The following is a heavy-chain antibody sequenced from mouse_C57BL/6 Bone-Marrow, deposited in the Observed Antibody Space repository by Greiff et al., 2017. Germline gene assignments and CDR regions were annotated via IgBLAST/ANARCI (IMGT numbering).Heavy chain of an antibody. Sequence: QVQLKQPGAELVKPGASVKLSCKASGYTFTSYWMHWVKQRPGQGLEWIGMIHPNSGGTNYNEKFKSKATLTVDKSSSTAYMQLSSLTSEDSAVYYCARGRNYLFAYWGQGTLVTVSA. CDR1: GYTFTSYW. J-gene: IGHJ3*01. D-gene: IGHD2-1*01. CDR3: ARGRNYLFAY. V-gene: IGHV1-64*01. CDR2: IHPNSGGT.